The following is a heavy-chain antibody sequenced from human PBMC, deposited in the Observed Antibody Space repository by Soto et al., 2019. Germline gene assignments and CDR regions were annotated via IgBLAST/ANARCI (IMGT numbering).Heavy chain of an antibody. CDR3: AKDRVEQWLDNWHYYYGMDV. CDR1: GFTFSSYA. Sequence: GGSLRLSCAASGFTFSSYAMSWVRQAPGKGLEWVSAISGSGGSTYYADSVKGRFTISRDNSKNTLYLQMNSLRAEDTAVYYCAKDRVEQWLDNWHYYYGMDVWGQGTTVTVSS. CDR2: ISGSGGST. J-gene: IGHJ6*02. D-gene: IGHD6-19*01. V-gene: IGHV3-23*01.